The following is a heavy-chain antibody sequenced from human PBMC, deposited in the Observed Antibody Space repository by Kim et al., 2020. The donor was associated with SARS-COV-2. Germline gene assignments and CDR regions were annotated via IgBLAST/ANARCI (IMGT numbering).Heavy chain of an antibody. J-gene: IGHJ4*02. CDR2: VIPIFATA. D-gene: IGHD6-6*01. V-gene: IGHV1-69*06. CDR1: GYTFSNYS. CDR3: ARGFVDSSSSGRYFGY. Sequence: SVKVSCKASGYTFSNYSINWVRQAPGQGLEWMGVVIPIFATANYAQKFQGRVTITGDKSTSTAYMELSSLRSEDTAVYYCARGFVDSSSSGRYFGYWGQGTLVTVSS.